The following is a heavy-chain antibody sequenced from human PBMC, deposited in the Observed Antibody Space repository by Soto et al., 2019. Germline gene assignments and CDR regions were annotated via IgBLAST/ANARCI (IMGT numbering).Heavy chain of an antibody. J-gene: IGHJ5*01. CDR3: ARSNYYDSSGRYNCLDS. CDR1: GGSFSAYY. D-gene: IGHD3-22*01. V-gene: IGHV4-34*12. Sequence: NPSETLSLTCAVYGGSFSAYYWSWVRQPPGKGLEWIGEIIHSESTKYNPSLKSRVTISVDTSKNQFYLKLNSVTAADTAVYYCARSNYYDSSGRYNCLDSWGRGTLVTVSS. CDR2: IIHSEST.